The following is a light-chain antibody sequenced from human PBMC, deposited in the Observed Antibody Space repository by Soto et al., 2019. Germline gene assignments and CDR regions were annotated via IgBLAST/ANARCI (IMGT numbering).Light chain of an antibody. Sequence: QSALTQPPSASGSPGQSVTISCTGTSSDVGANNYVSWYQQHPGKAPKLMIYEVSQRPSGVPDRFSGSKSGNTASLTVSGLQAEDEADYYCSSYGGSKVFGGGTKVTVL. CDR2: EVS. CDR1: SSDVGANNY. J-gene: IGLJ2*01. CDR3: SSYGGSKV. V-gene: IGLV2-8*01.